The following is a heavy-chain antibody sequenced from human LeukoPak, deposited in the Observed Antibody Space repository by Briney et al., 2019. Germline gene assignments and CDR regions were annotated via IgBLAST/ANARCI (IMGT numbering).Heavy chain of an antibody. CDR1: GYSFTTYW. CDR2: IYPGDSDT. V-gene: IGHV5-51*01. CDR3: ARHSIAVGLDN. Sequence: GESLKISCKGSGYSFTTYWIGWVRQMPGKGLEWVGIIYPGDSDTRYSPSFQGQVTISADKSITTAYLQWSSLKASDTAMYYCARHSIAVGLDNWGQGTLVTVSS. J-gene: IGHJ4*02. D-gene: IGHD2/OR15-2a*01.